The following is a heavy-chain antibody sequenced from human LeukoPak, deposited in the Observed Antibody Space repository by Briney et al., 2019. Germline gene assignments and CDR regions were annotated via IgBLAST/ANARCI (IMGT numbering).Heavy chain of an antibody. CDR2: IYYSGST. V-gene: IGHV4-59*08. Sequence: NSSETLSLTCTVSGGSISSYYWSWIRQPPGKGLEWIGYIYYSGSTNYNPSLKSRVTISVDTSKNQFSLKLSSVTAADTAVYYCARIKYYYDSSGYRYYFDYWGQGTLVTVSS. CDR1: GGSISSYY. CDR3: ARIKYYYDSSGYRYYFDY. J-gene: IGHJ4*02. D-gene: IGHD3-22*01.